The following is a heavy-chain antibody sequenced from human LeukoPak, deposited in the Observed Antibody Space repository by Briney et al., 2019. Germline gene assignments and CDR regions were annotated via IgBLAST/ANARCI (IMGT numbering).Heavy chain of an antibody. V-gene: IGHV6-1*01. CDR1: GDSVSSNSAA. Sequence: SQTLSLTCAISGDSVSSNSAAWNWIRQSPSRGLEWLGRTYYSSKWYNDYAVSVKSRITINPDTSKNQFSLQLNSVTPEDTAVYYCARQRRVKTTWGYYYYMDVWGKGTTVTVSS. J-gene: IGHJ6*03. CDR3: ARQRRVKTTWGYYYYMDV. D-gene: IGHD1-1*01. CDR2: TYYSSKWYN.